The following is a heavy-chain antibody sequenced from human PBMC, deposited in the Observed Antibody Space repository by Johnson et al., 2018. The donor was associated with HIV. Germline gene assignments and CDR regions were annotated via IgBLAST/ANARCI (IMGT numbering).Heavy chain of an antibody. D-gene: IGHD6-19*01. J-gene: IGHJ3*02. V-gene: IGHV3-23*04. Sequence: VQLVESGGGLAQPGGSLRLSCAASGFIFSNYAMTWVRQAPGKGLEWVSSISGGGDTPYYADSVKGRLTISRDNSRNTLYLQINSLRAEDTAIYYCARPMSVADLFDPFDIWGQGTMVTVSS. CDR1: GFIFSNYA. CDR2: ISGGGDTP. CDR3: ARPMSVADLFDPFDI.